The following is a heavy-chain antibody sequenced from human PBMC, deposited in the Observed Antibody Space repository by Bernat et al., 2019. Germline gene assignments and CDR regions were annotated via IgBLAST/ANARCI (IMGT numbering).Heavy chain of an antibody. D-gene: IGHD6-13*01. CDR2: IIPIFGTT. V-gene: IGHV1-69*01. J-gene: IGHJ6*02. CDR1: GGTFSSYA. CDR3: ARDADSSSWYREYYYYGMDV. Sequence: QVQLVQSGAEVKKPGSSVKVSCKASGGTFSSYAISWVRQAPGQGLEWMGGIIPIFGTTNYAQKFQGRVTITADESTSTAYMGLSSLRSEDTAVYYCARDADSSSWYREYYYYGMDVWGQGTTVTVSS.